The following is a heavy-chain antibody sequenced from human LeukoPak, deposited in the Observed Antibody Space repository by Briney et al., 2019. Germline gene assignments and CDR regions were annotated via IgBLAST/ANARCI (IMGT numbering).Heavy chain of an antibody. V-gene: IGHV3-30*03. CDR2: ISYDGSNK. J-gene: IGHJ4*02. CDR1: GFTFSSYG. Sequence: GGSLRLSCAASGFTFSSYGMHWVRQAPRKGLEWVAVISYDGSNKYYADSVKGRFTISRDNSKNTLYLQMNSLRVEDTAVYYCSCSEAFDFWGQGTLVTVSS. CDR3: SCSEAFDF. D-gene: IGHD2-2*01.